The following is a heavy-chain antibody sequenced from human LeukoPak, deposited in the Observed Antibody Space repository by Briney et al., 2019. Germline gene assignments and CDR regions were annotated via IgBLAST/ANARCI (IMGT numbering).Heavy chain of an antibody. J-gene: IGHJ5*02. V-gene: IGHV3-23*01. CDR2: ISGSGGST. Sequence: QSGGSLRLSCAASGFTFSSYAMSWVRQAPGKGLEWVSAISGSGGSTYYADSVKGRFTISRDNAKSSLYLQMNNLRTEDTAVYYCARAAGWFDPWAREPWSPSLQ. CDR3: ARAAGWFDP. CDR1: GFTFSSYA.